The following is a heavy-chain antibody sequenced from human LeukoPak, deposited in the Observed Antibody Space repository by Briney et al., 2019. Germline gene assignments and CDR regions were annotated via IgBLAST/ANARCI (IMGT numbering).Heavy chain of an antibody. V-gene: IGHV4-4*02. CDR3: ARFGLRRNWFDP. D-gene: IGHD3-10*01. Sequence: PSGTLSLTCAVSGGSISSSNWWSWVRQPPGKGLEWIGEIYHSGSTNYNPSLKSRVTISVDTSKNQFSLKLSSVTAADTAVYYCARFGLRRNWFDPWGQGTLVTVSS. CDR2: IYHSGST. CDR1: GGSISSSNW. J-gene: IGHJ5*02.